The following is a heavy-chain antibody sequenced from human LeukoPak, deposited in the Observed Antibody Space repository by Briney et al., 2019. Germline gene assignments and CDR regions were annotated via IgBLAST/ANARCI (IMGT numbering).Heavy chain of an antibody. CDR3: AREAYNWNYRYYYYMDV. V-gene: IGHV3-20*04. CDR1: GFTFRSYA. D-gene: IGHD1-20*01. CDR2: INWNGGST. J-gene: IGHJ6*03. Sequence: GGSLRLSRAASGFTFRSYAMSWVRQAPGKGLEWVSGINWNGGSTGYADSVKGRFTISRDNAKNSLYLQMNSLRAEDTALYYCAREAYNWNYRYYYYMDVWGKGTTVTVSS.